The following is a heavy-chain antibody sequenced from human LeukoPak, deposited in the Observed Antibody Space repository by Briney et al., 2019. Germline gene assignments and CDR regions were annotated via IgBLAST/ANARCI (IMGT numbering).Heavy chain of an antibody. J-gene: IGHJ6*02. CDR2: LSGNGGST. CDR1: GFTFRSYA. Sequence: GGSLRLSCATSGFTFRSYAMSWVRQAPGKGLEWVSALSGNGGSTYYAGSVKGRFTISRDNSKNILYLQMNSLRAEDTALYYCAKGLSYGLDVWGQGTTVTVSS. D-gene: IGHD3-16*01. CDR3: AKGLSYGLDV. V-gene: IGHV3-23*01.